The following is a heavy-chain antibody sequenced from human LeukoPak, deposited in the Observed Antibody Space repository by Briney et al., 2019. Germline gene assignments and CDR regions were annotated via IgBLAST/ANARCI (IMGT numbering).Heavy chain of an antibody. CDR2: MNPNSGNT. D-gene: IGHD2-2*01. CDR1: GYTFTSYD. J-gene: IGHJ3*02. CDR3: ARAFGCSSTSCYFNAFDI. V-gene: IGHV1-8*03. Sequence: ASVKVSCKASGYTFTSYDINWVRQATGQGLEWMGWMNPNSGNTGYAQKFQGRVTITRNTSISTAYMELSSLRSEDTAVYYCARAFGCSSTSCYFNAFDIWGQGTMVTVSS.